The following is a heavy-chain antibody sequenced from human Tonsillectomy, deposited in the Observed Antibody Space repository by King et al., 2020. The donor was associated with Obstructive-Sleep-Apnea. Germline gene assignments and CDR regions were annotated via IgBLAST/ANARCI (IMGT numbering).Heavy chain of an antibody. V-gene: IGHV1-58*02. CDR1: GFTFTSSA. CDR3: AASKYYYDSSGTSTYGMDV. D-gene: IGHD3-22*01. J-gene: IGHJ6*02. CDR2: IVVGRGNT. Sequence: QLVQSGPEVKKPGTSVKVSCKASGFTFTSSAMQWVRQARGQRLEWIGWIVVGRGNTNYAQKFQERVTITRDMSTSTAYMGLRSLRSEDTAVYYCAASKYYYDSSGTSTYGMDVWGQGTTVTVSS.